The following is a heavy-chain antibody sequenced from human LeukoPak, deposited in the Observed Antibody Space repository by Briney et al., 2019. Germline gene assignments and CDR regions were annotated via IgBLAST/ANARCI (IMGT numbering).Heavy chain of an antibody. J-gene: IGHJ4*02. CDR1: GFTFSSYS. V-gene: IGHV3-21*06. CDR2: ISSSSDYI. D-gene: IGHD3-3*01. CDR3: ARDRSGFSFVY. Sequence: GGSLRLSCAASGFTFSSYSMNWVRQAPGKGLEWVSYISSSSDYIYYADSVKGRFTISRDNAKNSLYLQMNSLRAEDTAVYYCARDRSGFSFVYWGQGTLVTVSS.